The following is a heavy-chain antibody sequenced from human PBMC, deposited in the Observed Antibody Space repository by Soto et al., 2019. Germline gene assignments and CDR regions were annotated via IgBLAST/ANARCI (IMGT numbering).Heavy chain of an antibody. Sequence: GGSLRLSCAASGFTFSSYGMHWVRQAPGKGLEWVAVISYDGSNKYYADSVKGRFTISRDNSKNTLYLQMNSLRAEDTAVYYCAKDTGGGSESYYNPYFDYWGQGTLVTVSS. CDR1: GFTFSSYG. J-gene: IGHJ4*02. V-gene: IGHV3-30*18. CDR2: ISYDGSNK. D-gene: IGHD3-10*01. CDR3: AKDTGGGSESYYNPYFDY.